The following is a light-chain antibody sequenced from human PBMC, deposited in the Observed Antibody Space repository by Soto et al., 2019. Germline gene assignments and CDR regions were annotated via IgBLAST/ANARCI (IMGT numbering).Light chain of an antibody. V-gene: IGKV2-30*01. J-gene: IGKJ1*01. CDR3: MQGTHWPKT. Sequence: DVVLTQSPLSLPVTLGQPASISCTSSQSLVSSDGNTYLHWFQQRPGHSPRHLIYKISNRDSGVPDRFRSSGSGTDFTLEISRVEAEDVGLYYCMQGTHWPKTFGQGNKVEIK. CDR1: QSLVSSDGNTY. CDR2: KIS.